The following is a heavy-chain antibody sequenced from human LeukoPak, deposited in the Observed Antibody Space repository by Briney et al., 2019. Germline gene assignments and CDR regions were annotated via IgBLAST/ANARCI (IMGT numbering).Heavy chain of an antibody. CDR3: ARSMVRGVITFGRAPSNYYGMDV. CDR2: IYYSGTT. V-gene: IGHV4-39*01. Sequence: PSETLSLTCIVSGGSISSSSYNWGWIRQPPGKGLEWIGSIYYSGTTYYNPSLRSRLTISVDTSKNQFSLKLSSVTAADTAVYYCARSMVRGVITFGRAPSNYYGMDVWGQGTTVTVSS. J-gene: IGHJ6*02. D-gene: IGHD3-10*01. CDR1: GGSISSSSYN.